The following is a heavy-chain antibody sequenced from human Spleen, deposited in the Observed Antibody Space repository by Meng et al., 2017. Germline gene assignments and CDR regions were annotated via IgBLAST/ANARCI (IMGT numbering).Heavy chain of an antibody. D-gene: IGHD1-26*01. CDR3: ARSILVEGANPNYYYYGMDV. Sequence: GSLRLSCTVSGGSISSSSYFWGWIRQPPGKGLEWIGYIYYSGSTYYNPSLKSRVTISVDTSKNQFSLKLSSVTAADTAVYYCARSILVEGANPNYYYYGMDVWGQGTTVTVSS. CDR1: GGSISSSSYF. CDR2: IYYSGST. V-gene: IGHV4-39*07. J-gene: IGHJ6*02.